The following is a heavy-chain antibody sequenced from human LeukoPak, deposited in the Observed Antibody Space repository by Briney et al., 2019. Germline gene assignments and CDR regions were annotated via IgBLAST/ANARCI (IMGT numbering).Heavy chain of an antibody. D-gene: IGHD6-13*01. J-gene: IGHJ3*02. CDR3: ARLSSSWDAFDI. Sequence: GSLRLSCAASGFTFSSYSMNWVRQAPGKGLEWVSYISSSGSTIYYADSVKGRFTISRDNAKNSLYLQMNSLRAEDTAVYYCARLSSSWDAFDIWGQGTMVTVSS. V-gene: IGHV3-48*04. CDR1: GFTFSSYS. CDR2: ISSSGSTI.